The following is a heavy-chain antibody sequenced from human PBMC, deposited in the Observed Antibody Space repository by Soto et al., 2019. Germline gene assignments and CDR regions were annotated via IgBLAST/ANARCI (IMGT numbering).Heavy chain of an antibody. CDR3: ARDSKYYDFWSGYYPIYYYYGMDV. D-gene: IGHD3-3*01. CDR2: INPSGGST. CDR1: GYTFTSYY. Sequence: ASVKVSCKASGYTFTSYYMHWVRQAPGQGLEWMGIINPSGGSTSYAQKFQGRVTMTRDTSTSTVYMELSSLRSEDTAVYYCARDSKYYDFWSGYYPIYYYYGMDVWGQGTTVTVSS. J-gene: IGHJ6*02. V-gene: IGHV1-46*01.